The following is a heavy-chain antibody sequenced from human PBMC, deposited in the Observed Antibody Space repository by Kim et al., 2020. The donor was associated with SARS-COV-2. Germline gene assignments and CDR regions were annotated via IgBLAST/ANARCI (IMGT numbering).Heavy chain of an antibody. J-gene: IGHJ3*02. CDR2: T. V-gene: IGHV1-58*01. CDR3: AASPIDAFDI. Sequence: TNYAQEFQERVAITMEMSTSTAYMELSSLRSEDTAVYYCAASPIDAFDIWGQGTMVTVSS.